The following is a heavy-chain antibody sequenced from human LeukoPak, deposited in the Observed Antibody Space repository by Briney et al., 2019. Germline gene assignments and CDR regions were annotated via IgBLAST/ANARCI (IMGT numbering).Heavy chain of an antibody. CDR3: ARGWVYCSSTSCPYYYHYMDV. V-gene: IGHV1-2*02. J-gene: IGHJ6*03. Sequence: ASVKVSCKASGYTFTGYYMHWVRQAPGQGLEWMGWINPNSGGTNYAQKFQGRVTMTRDTSISTAYMELSRLRSDDTAVYYCARGWVYCSSTSCPYYYHYMDVWGKGTTVTVSS. CDR2: INPNSGGT. CDR1: GYTFTGYY. D-gene: IGHD2-2*01.